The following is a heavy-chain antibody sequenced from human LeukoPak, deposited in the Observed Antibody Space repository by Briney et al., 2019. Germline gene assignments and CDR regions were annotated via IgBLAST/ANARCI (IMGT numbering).Heavy chain of an antibody. J-gene: IGHJ4*02. D-gene: IGHD2-8*02. CDR1: GFTFDNYN. Sequence: GGSLRLSCAASGFTFDNYNMSWVRQAPGKGLEWVSSISSGTNYIFEADSVKGRFTVTKDTALNSLSLQMNSLRADDTAVYYCARSAGGNYFDCWDQGTLVTVSS. V-gene: IGHV3-21*01. CDR3: ARSAGGNYFDC. CDR2: ISSGTNYI.